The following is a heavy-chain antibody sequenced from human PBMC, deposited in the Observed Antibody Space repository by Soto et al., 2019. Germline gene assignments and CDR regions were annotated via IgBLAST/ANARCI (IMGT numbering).Heavy chain of an antibody. J-gene: IGHJ4*02. Sequence: QVQLQQWGAGLLKPSETLSLTCAVYGGSFSGYYWSWIRQPPGKGLEWIGEINHSGSTNYNPSLKSRVTISVDTSKNQFPLKLSSVTAADTAVYYCARLSSSWSSFDYWGQGTLVTVSS. CDR1: GGSFSGYY. V-gene: IGHV4-34*01. CDR3: ARLSSSWSSFDY. D-gene: IGHD6-13*01. CDR2: INHSGST.